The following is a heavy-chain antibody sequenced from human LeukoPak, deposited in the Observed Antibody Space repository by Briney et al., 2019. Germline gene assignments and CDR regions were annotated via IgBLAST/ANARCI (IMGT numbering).Heavy chain of an antibody. CDR1: GYTFSDYA. D-gene: IGHD3-10*01. V-gene: IGHV1-18*01. J-gene: IGHJ6*03. Sequence: GASVKVSCKASGYTFSDYAITWVRQAPGQGLEWMGRISPHNGNTNSAPKIQGRVTMTTDTSTSTAYMELRSLRSDDTAVYYCARAIGGYGSGTYYYYMDIWGKGTTVTVSS. CDR2: ISPHNGNT. CDR3: ARAIGGYGSGTYYYYMDI.